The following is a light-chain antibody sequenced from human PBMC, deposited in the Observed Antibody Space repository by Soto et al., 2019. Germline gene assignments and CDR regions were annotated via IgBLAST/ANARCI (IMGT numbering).Light chain of an antibody. CDR3: PQYCKPPPNH. Sequence: EIVLTQSPGTLSLSPGERATLSCRASQSVSSSYLAWYQQKPGQAPRLLIYGASSRATGIPDRFSGSGSGTGFTFPISRPEAGDFGRFLCPQYCKPPPNHFGPGTKVGI. V-gene: IGKV3-20*01. CDR2: GAS. CDR1: QSVSSSY. J-gene: IGKJ2*01.